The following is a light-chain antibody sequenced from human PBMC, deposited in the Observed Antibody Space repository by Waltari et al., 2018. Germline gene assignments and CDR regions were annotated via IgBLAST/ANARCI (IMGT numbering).Light chain of an antibody. J-gene: IGKJ1*01. CDR3: MQATHFPHT. CDR2: KIS. CDR1: QSLVHSDGKTY. V-gene: IGKV2-24*01. Sequence: DIVMTQTPLSSPVTLGQPASISCRSSQSLVHSDGKTYLRWFHQRPGQPPRLLISKISNRISGVPDRFSVSGAGTDFTLKISRVEAEDVGLYYCMQATHFPHTFGQGTKVEIK.